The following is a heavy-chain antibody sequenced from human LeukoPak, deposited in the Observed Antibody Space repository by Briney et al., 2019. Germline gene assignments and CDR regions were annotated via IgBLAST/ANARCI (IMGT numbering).Heavy chain of an antibody. J-gene: IGHJ4*02. CDR1: GYTFTSYA. Sequence: ASVKVSCKASGYTFTSYAMNWVRQAPGQGLEWMGWISAYNGNTNYAQKLQGRVTMTTDTSTSTAYMELRSLRSDDTAVYYCARLIAAAGTEYFDYWGQGTLVTVSS. CDR2: ISAYNGNT. V-gene: IGHV1-18*01. D-gene: IGHD6-13*01. CDR3: ARLIAAAGTEYFDY.